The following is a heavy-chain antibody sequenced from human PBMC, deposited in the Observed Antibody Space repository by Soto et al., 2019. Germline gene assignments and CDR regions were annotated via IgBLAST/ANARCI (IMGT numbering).Heavy chain of an antibody. J-gene: IGHJ3*02. Sequence: QLQLQESGPGLVKPSETLSLTCTVSGGSISSSSYYWGWIRQPPGKGLEWIGSIYYSGSTYYNPSLKSRVTISVDTSKNQFSLKLSSVTAADTAVYYCARHPRGLRAFDIWGQGTMVTVSS. CDR2: IYYSGST. CDR1: GGSISSSSYY. D-gene: IGHD3-10*01. CDR3: ARHPRGLRAFDI. V-gene: IGHV4-39*01.